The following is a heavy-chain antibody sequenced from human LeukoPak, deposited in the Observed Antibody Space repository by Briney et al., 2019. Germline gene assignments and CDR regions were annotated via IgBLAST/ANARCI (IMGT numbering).Heavy chain of an antibody. V-gene: IGHV4-39*07. J-gene: IGHJ4*02. Sequence: SETLSLTCTVSGDSISSSSYYWGWIRQSPGKGLEWIGSIYYGGSTHYKSSPKSRVNISVDTSKNQFFLKLNSVTAADTAVYYCARDRGSYYFDYWGQGTLVTVSS. CDR3: ARDRGSYYFDY. CDR1: GDSISSSSYY. D-gene: IGHD3-10*01. CDR2: IYYGGST.